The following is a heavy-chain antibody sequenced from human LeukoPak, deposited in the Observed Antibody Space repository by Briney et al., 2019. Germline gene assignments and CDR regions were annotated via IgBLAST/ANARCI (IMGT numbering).Heavy chain of an antibody. Sequence: GGPLRLSCAASGFIFSRYDIHWVRQATGKGLEWVSSMGGAGDTYFTGSVKGRFTISRDTGKNSFYLQMNSLRAGDTAVYYCARGFAVAGTNGFDIWGQGTMVTVPS. CDR3: ARGFAVAGTNGFDI. J-gene: IGHJ3*02. D-gene: IGHD6-19*01. V-gene: IGHV3-13*04. CDR1: GFIFSRYD. CDR2: MGGAGDT.